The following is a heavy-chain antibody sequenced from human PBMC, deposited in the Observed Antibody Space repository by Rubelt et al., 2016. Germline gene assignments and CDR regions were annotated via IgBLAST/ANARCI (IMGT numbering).Heavy chain of an antibody. V-gene: IGHV4-34*13. J-gene: IGHJ4*02. Sequence: IGEINHSGSTNYNPSLKSRATISVDTSKNQFSLKLSSVTAADTAVYYCGRTRPSGQTDYWGQGSLVTVSS. D-gene: IGHD3-3*01. CDR2: INHSGST. CDR3: GRTRPSGQTDY.